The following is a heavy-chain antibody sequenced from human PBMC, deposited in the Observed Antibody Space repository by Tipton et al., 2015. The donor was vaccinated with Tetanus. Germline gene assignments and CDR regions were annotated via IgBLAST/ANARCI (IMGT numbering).Heavy chain of an antibody. CDR1: GYIFTNYW. J-gene: IGHJ4*02. V-gene: IGHV5-51*01. CDR3: ARAHCSDGVCNFDF. CDR2: IYPGDSDT. D-gene: IGHD2-15*01. Sequence: EVQLVQSGGEVKKPGESLKISCKGSGYIFTNYWIGWVRQKPGKGLEWMGIIYPGDSDTRYSPPFQGQVTISVDKSINTAYLQWSSLKASDTSMLYCARAHCSDGVCNFDFWGQGALVTVAS.